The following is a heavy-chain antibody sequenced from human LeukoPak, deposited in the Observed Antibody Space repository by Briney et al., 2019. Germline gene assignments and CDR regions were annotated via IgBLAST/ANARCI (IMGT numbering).Heavy chain of an antibody. Sequence: PSQSLSLTCTVSGGSISIGDYYWSWIRQPPGKGLEWIGYIYYSGSTYYNPSLKSRVTISVDTSKNQFSLRLSSVTAADTAVYYCAREKSGSYYENFDYWGQGTLVTASS. CDR2: IYYSGST. V-gene: IGHV4-30-4*01. CDR3: AREKSGSYYENFDY. CDR1: GGSISIGDYY. D-gene: IGHD3-10*01. J-gene: IGHJ4*02.